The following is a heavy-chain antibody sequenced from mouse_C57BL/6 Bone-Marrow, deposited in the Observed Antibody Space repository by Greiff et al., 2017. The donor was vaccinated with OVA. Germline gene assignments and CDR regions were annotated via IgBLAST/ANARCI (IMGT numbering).Heavy chain of an antibody. Sequence: VQLQQSGAELARPGASVKLSCKASGYTFTSYGISWVKQRPGQGLEWIGEIYPRSGNTYYNEKFKGKATLTADKSSSTAYMELRSLTSEDSAVYFCARDYDYSAWFAYWGQGTLVTVSA. J-gene: IGHJ3*01. D-gene: IGHD2-4*01. CDR1: GYTFTSYG. CDR3: ARDYDYSAWFAY. V-gene: IGHV1-81*01. CDR2: IYPRSGNT.